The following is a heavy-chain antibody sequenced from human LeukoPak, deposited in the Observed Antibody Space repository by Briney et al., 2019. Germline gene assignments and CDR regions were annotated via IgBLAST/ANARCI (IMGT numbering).Heavy chain of an antibody. CDR3: ARATYYYDSSDYYYVPYFDY. D-gene: IGHD3-22*01. CDR2: INHSGST. Sequence: PSETLSLTCAVYGGSFSGYYWSWIRQPPGKGLEWIGEINHSGSTNYNPSLKSRVTISVDTSKNQFSLTLSSVTAADTAVYYCARATYYYDSSDYYYVPYFDYWGQGTLVTVSS. CDR1: GGSFSGYY. J-gene: IGHJ4*02. V-gene: IGHV4-34*01.